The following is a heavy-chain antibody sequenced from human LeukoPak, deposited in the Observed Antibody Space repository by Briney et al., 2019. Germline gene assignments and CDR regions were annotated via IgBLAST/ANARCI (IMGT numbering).Heavy chain of an antibody. J-gene: IGHJ6*03. D-gene: IGHD3-22*01. CDR2: IYYSGST. CDR3: ARSFRPYYYDSSGYYYDYYYYMDV. V-gene: IGHV4-59*01. CDR1: GGSISSYY. Sequence: SETLSLTCTVSGGSISSYYWSWIRQPPGKGLEWIGYIYYSGSTNYNPSLKSRVTISVDTSKNQFSLKLSSVTAADTAVYYCARSFRPYYYDSSGYYYDYYYYMDVWGKGTTVTISS.